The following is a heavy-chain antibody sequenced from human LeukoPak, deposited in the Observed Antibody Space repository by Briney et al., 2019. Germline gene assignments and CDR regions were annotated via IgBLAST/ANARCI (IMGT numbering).Heavy chain of an antibody. J-gene: IGHJ6*03. CDR2: IYYSGST. V-gene: IGHV4-59*01. CDR3: ARVIGSTVTTYYYNMDV. Sequence: SETLSLTCSVSGGSNSSYYWSWIRQPPGKGLEWIGYIYYSGSTNYNPSLKSRVTISVDTSKNQFSLKLSSVTAADTAVYYCARVIGSTVTTYYYNMDVWGKGTTVTVSS. D-gene: IGHD4-11*01. CDR1: GGSNSSYY.